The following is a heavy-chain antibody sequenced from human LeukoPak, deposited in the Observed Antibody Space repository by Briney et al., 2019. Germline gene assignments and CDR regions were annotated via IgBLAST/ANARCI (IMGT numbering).Heavy chain of an antibody. J-gene: IGHJ4*02. CDR1: GYTFTGYY. CDR3: ARINHGSGSFPY. Sequence: GASVKVSCKASGYTFTGYYMHWVRQAPGQGLEWMGCINPNDGDTNYAQKFQGRVTMTTDTSISTAYMELSRLRSDDTALYYCARINHGSGSFPYWGQGTLVTVSS. CDR2: INPNDGDT. V-gene: IGHV1-2*02. D-gene: IGHD3-10*01.